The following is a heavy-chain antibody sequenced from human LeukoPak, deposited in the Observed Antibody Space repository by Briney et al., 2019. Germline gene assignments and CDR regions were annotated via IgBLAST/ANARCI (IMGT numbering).Heavy chain of an antibody. CDR1: GYTFTSYY. CDR3: ARARDYYGSGSYSYIDY. V-gene: IGHV1-46*01. J-gene: IGHJ4*02. Sequence: ASVKVSCKASGYTFTSYYMHWVRQAPGQGLEWMGIINPSGGSTSYAQKFQGRVTMTRDTSTSTVYMGLSSLRSEDTAVYYCARARDYYGSGSYSYIDYWGQGTLVTVSS. D-gene: IGHD3-10*01. CDR2: INPSGGST.